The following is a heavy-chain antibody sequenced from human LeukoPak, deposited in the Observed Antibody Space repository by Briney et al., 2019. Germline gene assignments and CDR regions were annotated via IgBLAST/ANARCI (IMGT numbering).Heavy chain of an antibody. CDR1: GYTFTGYY. Sequence: ASVKVSCKASGYTFTGYYMHWVRQAPGQGLEWMGWINPNSGGTNYAQKFQGRVTMTRDTSISTAYMELSRLRSDDTAVYYCARDRRAGALWYYYMDVWGKGTTVTVSS. D-gene: IGHD1-26*01. CDR2: INPNSGGT. CDR3: ARDRRAGALWYYYMDV. J-gene: IGHJ6*03. V-gene: IGHV1-2*02.